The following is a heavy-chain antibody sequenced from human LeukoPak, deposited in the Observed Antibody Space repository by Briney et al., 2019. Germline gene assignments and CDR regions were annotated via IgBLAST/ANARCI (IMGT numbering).Heavy chain of an antibody. CDR3: AIGYYGSGSYYNPEDY. Sequence: PSETLSLTCTVSGGSISSFYWSWIRQPPGKGLEWIGYINYSGSINYNPSLKSRVTKSVDTSKNQFSLKLSSVTAADTAVYYCAIGYYGSGSYYNPEDYWGQGTLVTVSS. D-gene: IGHD3-10*01. CDR2: INYSGSI. J-gene: IGHJ4*02. V-gene: IGHV4-59*12. CDR1: GGSISSFY.